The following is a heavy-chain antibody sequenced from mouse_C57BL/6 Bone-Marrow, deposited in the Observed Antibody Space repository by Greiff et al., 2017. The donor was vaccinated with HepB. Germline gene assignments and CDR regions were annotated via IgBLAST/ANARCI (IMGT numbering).Heavy chain of an antibody. CDR3: ARVDYGRGY. J-gene: IGHJ2*01. V-gene: IGHV5-4*01. CDR1: GFTFSSYA. Sequence: EVHLVESGGGLVKPGGSLKLSCATSGFTFSSYAMSWVRQTPEKRLEWVATISDGGSYTYYPDNVKGRFTISRDNAKNNLYLQMSHLKSEDSAMYYCARVDYGRGYWGQGTTLTVSP. D-gene: IGHD1-1*01. CDR2: ISDGGSYT.